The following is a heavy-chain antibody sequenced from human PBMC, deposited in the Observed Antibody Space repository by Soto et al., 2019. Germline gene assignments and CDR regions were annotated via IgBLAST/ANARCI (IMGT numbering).Heavy chain of an antibody. CDR3: ARSLSPYFYYSMDV. CDR2: IHQSGST. D-gene: IGHD3-10*01. Sequence: SETLSLTCGVSGYSISSGYHWGWIRQPPGKGLEWIGSIHQSGSTYYNPSLKSRVTISVDTSKNHFSLKLTSVTAADTAVYYCARSLSPYFYYSMDVWGQGTTVTVSS. V-gene: IGHV4-38-2*01. CDR1: GYSISSGYH. J-gene: IGHJ6*02.